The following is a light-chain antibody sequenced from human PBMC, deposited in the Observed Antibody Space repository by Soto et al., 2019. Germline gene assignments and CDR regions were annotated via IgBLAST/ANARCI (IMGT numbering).Light chain of an antibody. V-gene: IGKV1-5*03. Sequence: DFQMTQSPSSLSASVGDTVTLTCRASQSISSWLAWYQQKPGKAPKLLIYKASSLESGVPSRFSGSGSGTEFTLTISSLQPDDFATYYCQQYNSYSTFGQGTKVDIK. J-gene: IGKJ1*01. CDR2: KAS. CDR3: QQYNSYST. CDR1: QSISSW.